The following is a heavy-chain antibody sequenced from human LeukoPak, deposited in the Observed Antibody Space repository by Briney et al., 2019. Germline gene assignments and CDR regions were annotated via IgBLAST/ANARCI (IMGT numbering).Heavy chain of an antibody. CDR1: GYTFTSYY. D-gene: IGHD7-27*01. Sequence: ASVKVSCKASGYTFTSYYMHWVRQAPGQGLEWMGIITPSGGSTNYAQKFQGRVTMTRDTSTSTVSMELSGLRSDDTAVYYCARDLSSTSNWELDYWGQGTLVTVSS. CDR3: ARDLSSTSNWELDY. J-gene: IGHJ4*02. V-gene: IGHV1-46*01. CDR2: ITPSGGST.